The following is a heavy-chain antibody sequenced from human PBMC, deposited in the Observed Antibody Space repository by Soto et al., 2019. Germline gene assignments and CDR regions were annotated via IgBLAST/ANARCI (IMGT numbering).Heavy chain of an antibody. CDR3: ARGCSAGCWFKY. CDR2: ISHSGSPT. Sequence: DVQLVESGGALVQPGGSLRLSCAASGLTFDIYNMAWVRQAPGKGLEWLSYISHSGSPTFYADSVKGRFTISRDNVKNSLFLQMXRLXVDETAVYYCARGCSAGCWFKYWGQGTVVSVSS. J-gene: IGHJ4*02. V-gene: IGHV3-48*01. CDR1: GLTFDIYN. D-gene: IGHD2-15*01.